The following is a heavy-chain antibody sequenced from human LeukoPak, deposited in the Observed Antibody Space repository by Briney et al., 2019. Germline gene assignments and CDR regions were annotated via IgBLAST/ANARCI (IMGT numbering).Heavy chain of an antibody. CDR1: GGSISSSSYY. CDR3: ASNPAAISDAFDI. Sequence: SETLSLTCTVSGGSISSSSYYWGWIRQPPGKGLEWIGSIYYSGSTYYNPPLKSRVTISVDTSKNQFSLKLSSVTAADTAVYYCASNPAAISDAFDIWGQGTMVTVSS. J-gene: IGHJ3*02. V-gene: IGHV4-39*01. CDR2: IYYSGST. D-gene: IGHD2-2*01.